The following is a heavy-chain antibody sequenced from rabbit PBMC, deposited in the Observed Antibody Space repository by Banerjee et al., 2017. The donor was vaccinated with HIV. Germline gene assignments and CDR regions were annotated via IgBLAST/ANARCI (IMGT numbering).Heavy chain of an antibody. Sequence: QSLEESGGDLVKPGASLTLTCTASGLDFSSSYWICWVRQAPGKGLEWIACIRDGDVTTYYASWAKGRFTISKTSSTTVTLQMTSLTAADTATYFCARGTDVAGDGFGLWGPGTLVTVS. CDR1: GLDFSSSYW. V-gene: IGHV1S40*01. D-gene: IGHD2-1*01. CDR3: ARGTDVAGDGFGL. J-gene: IGHJ4*01. CDR2: IRDGDVTT.